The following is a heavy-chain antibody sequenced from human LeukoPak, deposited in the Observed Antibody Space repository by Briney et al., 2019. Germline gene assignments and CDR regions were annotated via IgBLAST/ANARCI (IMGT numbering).Heavy chain of an antibody. CDR1: GGTFSSYA. D-gene: IGHD3-22*01. CDR3: ARTYYYDSSGRIQPGGYYFDY. J-gene: IGHJ4*02. CDR2: IIPIFGTA. Sequence: ASVKVSCKASGGTFSSYAISWVQQAPGQGLEWMGGIIPIFGTANYAQKFQGRVTITTDESTSTAYMELSSLRSEDTAVYYCARTYYYDSSGRIQPGGYYFDYWGQGTLVTVSS. V-gene: IGHV1-69*05.